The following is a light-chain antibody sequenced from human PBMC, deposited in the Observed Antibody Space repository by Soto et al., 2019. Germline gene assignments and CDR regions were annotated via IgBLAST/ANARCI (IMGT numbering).Light chain of an antibody. CDR1: SSNIGATYH. J-gene: IGLJ3*02. CDR2: GNS. V-gene: IGLV1-40*01. CDR3: QSYDSSLSGSV. Sequence: QLVLTQPPSVSGAPVQRVTISCTGSSSNIGATYHVHWYQQLPGTAPKLLIYGNSNRPSGVPDRFSGSKSGTSASLAITGLQAEDEADYYCQSYDSSLSGSVFGGGTKLTVL.